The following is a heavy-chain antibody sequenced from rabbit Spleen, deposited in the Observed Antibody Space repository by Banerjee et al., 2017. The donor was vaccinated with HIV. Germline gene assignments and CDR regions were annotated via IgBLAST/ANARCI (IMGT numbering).Heavy chain of an antibody. CDR2: IYGGSSGMS. Sequence: QSLEESGGGLVKPGASLTLTCTASGFSFSSGDYIYWVRQAPGKGLEWIACIYGGSSGMSYYATWAKGRFTISKASSTTVTLQMTSLTAADAATYFCARPVNNWNYFNLWGPGTLVTVS. CDR3: ARPVNNWNYFNL. J-gene: IGHJ4*01. V-gene: IGHV1S40*01. CDR1: GFSFSSGDY. D-gene: IGHD7-1*01.